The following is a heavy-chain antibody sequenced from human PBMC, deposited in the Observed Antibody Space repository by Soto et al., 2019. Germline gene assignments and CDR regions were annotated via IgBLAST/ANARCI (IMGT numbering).Heavy chain of an antibody. D-gene: IGHD3-16*01. CDR3: ARIGGSLGL. J-gene: IGHJ4*02. CDR2: ISSSGLTI. CDR1: GFTFSACE. Sequence: GSLRLSCAASGFTFSACEMNWVRQAPGKGLEWLSYISSSGLTIYYADSVKGRFTITRDNAKNSLYLQMNSLRAEDTAVYYCARIGGSLGLWGQGTLVTVYS. V-gene: IGHV3-48*03.